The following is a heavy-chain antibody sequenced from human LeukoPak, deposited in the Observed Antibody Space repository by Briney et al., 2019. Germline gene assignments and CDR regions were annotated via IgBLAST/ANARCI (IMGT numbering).Heavy chain of an antibody. CDR3: ARRPRGYGSGSYWDY. CDR1: GGSISSYY. CDR2: IYYSGST. D-gene: IGHD3-10*01. J-gene: IGHJ4*02. V-gene: IGHV4-59*01. Sequence: PSETLSLTCTVSGGSISSYYWSWIRQPPGKGLEWIGYIYYSGSTNYNPSLKSRVTISVDTSKNQFSLKLSSVTAADTAVYYCARRPRGYGSGSYWDYWGQGTLVTVSS.